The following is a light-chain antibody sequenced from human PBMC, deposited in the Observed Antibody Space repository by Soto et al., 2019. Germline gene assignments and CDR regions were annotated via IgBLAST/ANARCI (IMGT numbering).Light chain of an antibody. V-gene: IGKV3-20*01. CDR2: DAS. CDR3: QQYVASPYT. Sequence: EVVLTKSPGTLSLSHEERATLSCGGGQIINIRSLAWYQQKPGQAPRLLIYDASSRATGIPDRFSASGSGTDFALTISSLEPEDFAVYYCQQYVASPYTLGQGTKVDIK. J-gene: IGKJ2*01. CDR1: QIINIRS.